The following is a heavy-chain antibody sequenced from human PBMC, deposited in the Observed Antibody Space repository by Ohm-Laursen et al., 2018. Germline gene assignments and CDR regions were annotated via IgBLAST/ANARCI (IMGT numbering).Heavy chain of an antibody. V-gene: IGHV4-31*01. J-gene: IGHJ5*02. Sequence: SQTLSLTCTVSGGSISRYFWSWIRQPPGKGLEWIGYIYYSGSTYYNPSLKSLVTISVDTSKNQFSLKLSSVTAADTAVYYCARALRGRKLNWFDPWGQGTPVTVSS. D-gene: IGHD3-10*01. CDR2: IYYSGST. CDR1: GGSISRYF. CDR3: ARALRGRKLNWFDP.